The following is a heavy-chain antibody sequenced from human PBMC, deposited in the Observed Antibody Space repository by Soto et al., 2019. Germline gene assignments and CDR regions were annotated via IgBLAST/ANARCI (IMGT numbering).Heavy chain of an antibody. CDR3: ARRVPNYDFWSGYYEYYFDY. D-gene: IGHD3-3*01. J-gene: IGHJ4*02. V-gene: IGHV4-39*01. CDR1: GGSISSSSYY. Sequence: QLQLQESGPGLVKPSETLSLTCTVSGGSISSSSYYWGWIRQPPGKGLEWIGSIYYSGSTYYNPSLKSRVTIAVDTSKNQFSLKLSSGTAADTAVYYCARRVPNYDFWSGYYEYYFDYWGQGTLVTVSS. CDR2: IYYSGST.